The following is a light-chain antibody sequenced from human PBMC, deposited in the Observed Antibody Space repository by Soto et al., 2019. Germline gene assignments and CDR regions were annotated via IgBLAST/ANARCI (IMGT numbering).Light chain of an antibody. CDR1: QTISTS. J-gene: IGKJ4*01. CDR2: DAA. CDR3: QQRIRWPLT. Sequence: EIVLTQSPATLSLSPGETTTLSCRASQTISTSVAWYQQKPGQSPRLVISDAANRASDFPARFSGSGSGTYFTLTISSLEPEYFAVYYCQQRIRWPLTFVGGTKVEIK. V-gene: IGKV3-11*01.